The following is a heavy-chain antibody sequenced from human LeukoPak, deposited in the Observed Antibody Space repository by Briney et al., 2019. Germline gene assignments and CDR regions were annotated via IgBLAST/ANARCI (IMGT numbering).Heavy chain of an antibody. CDR3: SGPRRADRPRNHAFDI. D-gene: IGHD1-14*01. CDR1: GGSISSYY. Sequence: PSETLSLTCTVSGGSISSYYCSWSRQPPGTGMEWMGLIYNSGSTSYNHSLKSRGNISVATATTQFSLTLSSVSVADTAASYYSGPRRADRPRNHAFDIRGQRTTGTVSS. V-gene: IGHV4-59*13. J-gene: IGHJ3*02. CDR2: IYNSGST.